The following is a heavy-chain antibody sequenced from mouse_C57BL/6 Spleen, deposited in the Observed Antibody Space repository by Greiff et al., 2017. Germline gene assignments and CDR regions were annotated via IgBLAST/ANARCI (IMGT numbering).Heavy chain of an antibody. CDR1: GFTFSSYT. D-gene: IGHD1-1*02. Sequence: VQLKESGGGLVKPGGSLKLSCAASGFTFSSYTMSWVRQTPEKRLEWVATISGGGGNTYYPDSVKGRFTISRDNAKNTLYLQMSSLRSEDTALYYCARHVGSYAMDYWGQGTSVTVSS. CDR3: ARHVGSYAMDY. J-gene: IGHJ4*01. CDR2: ISGGGGNT. V-gene: IGHV5-9*01.